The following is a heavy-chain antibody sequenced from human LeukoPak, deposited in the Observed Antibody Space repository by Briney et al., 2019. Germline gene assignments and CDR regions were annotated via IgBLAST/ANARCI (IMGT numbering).Heavy chain of an antibody. CDR1: GYTFTTYD. CDR2: IFHSGGST. CDR3: VRGVVPAAMSTWFAP. Sequence: GAAVKVSCKASGYTFTTYDMHWVRQAPGQGLEWMGIIFHSGGSTSYAQKFQGRITVTRDTSTSTVYMELRSLRSEDTAVYYCVRGVVPAAMSTWFAPWGQGTLVTVSS. V-gene: IGHV1-46*01. D-gene: IGHD2-2*01. J-gene: IGHJ5*02.